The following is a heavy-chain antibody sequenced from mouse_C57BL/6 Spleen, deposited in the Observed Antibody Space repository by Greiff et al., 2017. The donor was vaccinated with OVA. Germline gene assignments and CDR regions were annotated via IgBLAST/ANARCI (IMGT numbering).Heavy chain of an antibody. CDR2: IRSKSSNYAT. CDR1: GFTFNTYA. V-gene: IGHV10-3*01. CDR3: VRDKPYYYSNYEYWYFDV. Sequence: EVKLVESGGGLVQPKGSLKLSCAASGFTFNTYAMHWVRQAPGKGLEWVARIRSKSSNYATYYADSVKDRFTISRDDSQSMLYLQMNNLKTEDTAMYYCVRDKPYYYSNYEYWYFDVWGTGTTVTVSS. J-gene: IGHJ1*03. D-gene: IGHD2-5*01.